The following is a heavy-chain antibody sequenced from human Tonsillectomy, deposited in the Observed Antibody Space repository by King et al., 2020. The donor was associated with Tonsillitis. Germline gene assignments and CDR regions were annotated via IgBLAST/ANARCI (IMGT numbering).Heavy chain of an antibody. J-gene: IGHJ4*02. CDR2: IYWDDDK. Sequence: QFTLKESGPTLVKPKQTLTLTCTFSGFSLNTTAVGVGWIRQPPGKALEWLALIYWDDDKRYSPSLKSRLTITKDTSKSQVVLTMTNMDPLDTATYYCAHERLLDAEGGFDYWGQGTLVTVSS. D-gene: IGHD2-15*01. CDR3: AHERLLDAEGGFDY. V-gene: IGHV2-5*02. CDR1: GFSLNTTAVG.